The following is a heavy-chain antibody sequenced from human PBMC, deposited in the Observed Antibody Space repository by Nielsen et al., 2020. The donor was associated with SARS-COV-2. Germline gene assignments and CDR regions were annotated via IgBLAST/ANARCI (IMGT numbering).Heavy chain of an antibody. CDR3: AKDVEFCSGGSCYSGWYYYYGMDV. D-gene: IGHD2-15*01. Sequence: GESLKISCAASGFTFSSYGMHWVRQAPGKGLEWVAVISYDGSNKYYADSVKGRFTISRDNSKNTLYLQMNSLRAEDTAVYYCAKDVEFCSGGSCYSGWYYYYGMDVWGQGTTVTVSS. V-gene: IGHV3-30*18. CDR2: ISYDGSNK. J-gene: IGHJ6*02. CDR1: GFTFSSYG.